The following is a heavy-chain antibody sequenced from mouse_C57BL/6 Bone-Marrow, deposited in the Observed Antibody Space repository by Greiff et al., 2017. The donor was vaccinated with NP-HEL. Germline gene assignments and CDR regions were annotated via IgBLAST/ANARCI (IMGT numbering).Heavy chain of an antibody. CDR1: GFNIKDDY. D-gene: IGHD2-13*01. CDR2: IDPEDGDT. Sequence: VQLQQSGAELVRPGASVKLSCTASGFNIKDDYMHWVKQRPEQGLEWIGWIDPEDGDTEYASKFQGKATITADTSSNTAYLQLSSLTSEDTAVYYCTTVISYAMYYWGQGTSVTVSS. V-gene: IGHV14-4*01. J-gene: IGHJ4*01. CDR3: TTVISYAMYY.